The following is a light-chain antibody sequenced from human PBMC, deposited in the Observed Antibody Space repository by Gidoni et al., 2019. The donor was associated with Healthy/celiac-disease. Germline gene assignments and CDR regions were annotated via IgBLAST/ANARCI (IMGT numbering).Light chain of an antibody. CDR3: AAWDDSLSGWV. CDR2: RNN. CDR1: SSNIGSNY. Sequence: QSVLTQPPSASGTPGQRVTISCSASSSNIGSNYVYCYQQPPGTAPKLLIYRNNQRPSGVPDRFSGSKSGTSASLAISGLRSEDEADYYCAAWDDSLSGWVFGGGTKLTVL. J-gene: IGLJ3*02. V-gene: IGLV1-47*01.